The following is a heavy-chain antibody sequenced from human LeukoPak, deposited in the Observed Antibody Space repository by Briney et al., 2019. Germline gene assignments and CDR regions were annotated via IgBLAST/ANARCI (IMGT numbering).Heavy chain of an antibody. CDR1: GGTFSSYA. CDR3: ARDYMVRGVIITSGYRVS. CDR2: IIPILGIA. V-gene: IGHV1-69*04. Sequence: SVKISCRASGGTFSSYAISWVRQAPGQGLEWMGRIIPILGIANYAQKFQGRVTITADKSTSTAYMELSSLRSEDTAVYYCARDYMVRGVIITSGYRVSWGQGTLVTVSS. D-gene: IGHD3-10*01. J-gene: IGHJ4*02.